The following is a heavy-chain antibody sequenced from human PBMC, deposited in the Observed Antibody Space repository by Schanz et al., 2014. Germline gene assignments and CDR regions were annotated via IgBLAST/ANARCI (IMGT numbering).Heavy chain of an antibody. CDR3: VTEKRMESGTWAKAFDI. CDR2: INPYDDTI. D-gene: IGHD3-3*01. Sequence: QVQLVQSGAEVKKPVASVKLSCKASNYIFTKYYIHCVRQAPGQGLEWMGLINPYDDTIDYAKKFQGRFTMTRDTSTTTVYMELSSLRSDDTAMYYCVTEKRMESGTWAKAFDIWGQGTWVTVSS. J-gene: IGHJ3*02. CDR1: NYIFTKYY. V-gene: IGHV1-46*01.